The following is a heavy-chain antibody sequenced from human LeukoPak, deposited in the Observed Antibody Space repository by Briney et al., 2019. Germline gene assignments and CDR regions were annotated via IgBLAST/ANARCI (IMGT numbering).Heavy chain of an antibody. V-gene: IGHV3-23*01. J-gene: IGHJ4*02. Sequence: RSGGSLRLSCAASGFTFSNYAVSWVRQAPGKGLEWVSTISGTGGSTYFADSVKGRFSISRDNSENTLYLQMNSLRADDTAVYYCAHRYGDYWGQGTRVTVSS. D-gene: IGHD4-17*01. CDR2: ISGTGGST. CDR3: AHRYGDY. CDR1: GFTFSNYA.